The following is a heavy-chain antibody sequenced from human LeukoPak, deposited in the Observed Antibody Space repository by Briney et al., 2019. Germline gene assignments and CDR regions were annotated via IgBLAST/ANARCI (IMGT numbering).Heavy chain of an antibody. CDR1: GYSISRGYH. CDR3: ARAYRANSSWYVDWFDP. J-gene: IGHJ5*02. V-gene: IGHV4-61*01. D-gene: IGHD6-13*01. CDR2: IYYSGST. Sequence: SETLSLTCTVSGYSISRGYHWGWIRQPPGKGLEWIGYIYYSGSTNYNPSLKSRVTISVDTSKNQLSLKLSSVTAADTAVYYCARAYRANSSWYVDWFDPWGQGTLVTVSS.